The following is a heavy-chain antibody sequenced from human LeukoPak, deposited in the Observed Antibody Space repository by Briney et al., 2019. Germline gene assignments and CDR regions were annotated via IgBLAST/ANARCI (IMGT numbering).Heavy chain of an antibody. CDR3: ARQGHYYDSSGYSFFDY. CDR1: GYSFTSYW. J-gene: IGHJ4*02. CDR2: IYPGDSDT. D-gene: IGHD3-22*01. V-gene: IGHV5-51*01. Sequence: GESLNISCKGSGYSFTSYWIGWVRQMPGKGLEWMGIIYPGDSDTRYSPSFQGQVTISADKSISTAYLQWSSLKASDTAMYYCARQGHYYDSSGYSFFDYWGQGTLVTVSS.